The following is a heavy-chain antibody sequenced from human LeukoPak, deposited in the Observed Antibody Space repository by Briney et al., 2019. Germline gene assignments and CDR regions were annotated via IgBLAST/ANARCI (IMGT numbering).Heavy chain of an antibody. J-gene: IGHJ6*03. V-gene: IGHV4-39*01. Sequence: PSETLSLTCTVSGDSISSSSYYWDWIRQPPGKGLEWIGSTFYSGSTYYNPSLKSRVTISVDTSKNQFSLKLSSVTAADTAVYYCARRKRVTLYYYYYMDVWGKGTTVTISS. CDR2: TFYSGST. CDR1: GDSISSSSYY. D-gene: IGHD2-21*02. CDR3: ARRKRVTLYYYYYMDV.